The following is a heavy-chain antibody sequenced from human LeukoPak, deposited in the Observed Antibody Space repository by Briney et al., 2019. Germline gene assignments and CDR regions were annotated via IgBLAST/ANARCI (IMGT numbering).Heavy chain of an antibody. CDR2: INHSGST. Sequence: TPSETLSLTCAVYGGSFSGYYWSWIRQPPGKGLEWLGEINHSGSTNYNPSLKSRVTISVDTSKNQFSLKLSSVTAADTAVYYCARGGGIAAAGWAFDIWGQGTMVTVSS. J-gene: IGHJ3*02. V-gene: IGHV4-34*01. CDR3: ARGGGIAAAGWAFDI. CDR1: GGSFSGYY. D-gene: IGHD6-13*01.